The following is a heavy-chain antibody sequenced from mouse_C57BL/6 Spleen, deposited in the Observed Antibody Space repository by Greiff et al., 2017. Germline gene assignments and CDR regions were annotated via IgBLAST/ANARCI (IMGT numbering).Heavy chain of an antibody. CDR1: GYTFTSYW. J-gene: IGHJ4*01. CDR2: IHPNSGST. Sequence: QVQLQQSGAELVKPGASVKLSCKASGYTFTSYWMHWVKQRPGQGLEWIGMIHPNSGSTNYNEKFKSKATLTVDKSSSTAYMQLSSLTSEDSAVYYCARLDLYYAMDYWGQGTSVTVSS. CDR3: ARLDLYYAMDY. V-gene: IGHV1-64*01.